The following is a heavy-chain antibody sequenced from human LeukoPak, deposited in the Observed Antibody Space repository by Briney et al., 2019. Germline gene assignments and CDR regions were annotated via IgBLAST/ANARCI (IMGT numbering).Heavy chain of an antibody. CDR3: ARREYYDILTGIPAGAFDI. J-gene: IGHJ3*02. Sequence: DPSETLSLTCTVSGGSISSSSYYWGWIRQPPGKGLEWIGSIYYSGSTYYNPSLKSRVTISVDTSKNQFSLKLSSVTAADTAVYYCARREYYDILTGIPAGAFDIWGQGTMVTVSS. D-gene: IGHD3-9*01. V-gene: IGHV4-39*01. CDR2: IYYSGST. CDR1: GGSISSSSYY.